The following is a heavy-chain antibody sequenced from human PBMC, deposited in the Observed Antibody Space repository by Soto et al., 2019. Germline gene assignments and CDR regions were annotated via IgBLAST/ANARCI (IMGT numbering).Heavy chain of an antibody. CDR1: GFTFSSYA. J-gene: IGHJ4*02. V-gene: IGHV3-30-3*01. Sequence: SLRLSCAASGFTFSSYAMKWVRQAPGKGLEWVAVISFDGSNKYYADSVKGRFTISRDNSENTLYLQMNSLRAEDTAVYFCARGPSSLTRFDYWGQGTLVTGSS. D-gene: IGHD2-2*01. CDR2: ISFDGSNK. CDR3: ARGPSSLTRFDY.